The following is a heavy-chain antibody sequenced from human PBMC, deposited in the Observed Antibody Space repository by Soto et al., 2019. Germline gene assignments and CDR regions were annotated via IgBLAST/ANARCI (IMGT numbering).Heavy chain of an antibody. V-gene: IGHV1-69*06. CDR3: ARRDVDIVATIRGDPWFDP. Sequence: APGQGLEWMGGIIPIFGTANYAQKFQGRVTITADKSTSTAYMELNSLRSEDTAVYYCARRDVDIVATIRGDPWFDPWGQGTLVTVSS. CDR2: IIPIFGTA. D-gene: IGHD5-12*01. J-gene: IGHJ5*02.